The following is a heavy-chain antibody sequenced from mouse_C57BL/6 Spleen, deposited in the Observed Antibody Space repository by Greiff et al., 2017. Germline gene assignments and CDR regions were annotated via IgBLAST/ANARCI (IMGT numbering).Heavy chain of an antibody. V-gene: IGHV5-9-1*02. CDR2: ISSGGDYI. Sequence: EVKVVESGEGLVKPGGSLKLSCAASGFTFSSYAMSWVRQTPEKRLEWVAYISSGGDYIYYADTVKGRFTISRDNARNTLYLRMSSLKSEDTAMYYCTKEGAYYSEFAYWGQGTLVTVSA. CDR3: TKEGAYYSEFAY. D-gene: IGHD2-12*01. J-gene: IGHJ3*01. CDR1: GFTFSSYA.